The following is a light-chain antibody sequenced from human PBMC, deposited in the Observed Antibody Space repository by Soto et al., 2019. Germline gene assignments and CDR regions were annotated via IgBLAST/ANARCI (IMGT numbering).Light chain of an antibody. CDR2: TVS. J-gene: IGLJ1*01. CDR1: SSDVGANTF. CDR3: SSFTTDSNYV. Sequence: QSALTQPASVSGSPGQSITISCTGTSSDVGANTFVSWYQQHPGKVPKLMIYTVSSRPSGVSQRFSGSKSGNTASLTISGLQAEDEADYYCSSFTTDSNYVFGTGTKVTV. V-gene: IGLV2-14*01.